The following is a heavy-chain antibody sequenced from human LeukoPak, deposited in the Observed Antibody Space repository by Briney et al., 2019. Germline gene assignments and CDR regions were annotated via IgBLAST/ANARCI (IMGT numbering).Heavy chain of an antibody. D-gene: IGHD3-10*01. CDR3: AKATYYYGSGSYYNLDY. J-gene: IGHJ4*02. CDR2: ISSSSSYT. V-gene: IGHV3-11*06. CDR1: GFTFSDYY. Sequence: GGSLRLSCAASGFTFSDYYMSWIRQAPGKGLEWVSYISSSSSYTNYADSVKGRFTISRDNSKNTLYLQMNSLRAEDTAVYYCAKATYYYGSGSYYNLDYWGQGTLVTVSS.